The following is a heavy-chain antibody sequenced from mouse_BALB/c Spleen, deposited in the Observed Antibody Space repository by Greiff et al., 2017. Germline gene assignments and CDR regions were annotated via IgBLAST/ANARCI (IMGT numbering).Heavy chain of an antibody. Sequence: VQLQQSGAELAKPGASVKMSCKASGYTFTSYWMHWVKQRPGQGLEWIGYINPSTGYTEYNQKFKDKATLTADKSSSTAYMQLSSLTSEDSAVYYCARYYDFWFAYWGQGTLVTVSA. CDR1: GYTFTSYW. CDR3: ARYYDFWFAY. D-gene: IGHD2-4*01. V-gene: IGHV1-7*01. CDR2: INPSTGYT. J-gene: IGHJ3*01.